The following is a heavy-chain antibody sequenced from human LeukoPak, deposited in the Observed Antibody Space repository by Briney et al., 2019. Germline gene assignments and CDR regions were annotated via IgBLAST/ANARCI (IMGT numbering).Heavy chain of an antibody. CDR1: GGTFSNYA. Sequence: SVKVSCKASGGTFSNYAISWVRQAPGQGLEWMGRIIPIFGTADYAQKFQGRVTFTTDESTSTAYMELSSLTSEDTAVYYCARSLFRTSGGYYYMDVWDKGTTVTVSS. CDR3: ARSLFRTSGGYYYMDV. D-gene: IGHD3/OR15-3a*01. V-gene: IGHV1-69*05. J-gene: IGHJ6*03. CDR2: IIPIFGTA.